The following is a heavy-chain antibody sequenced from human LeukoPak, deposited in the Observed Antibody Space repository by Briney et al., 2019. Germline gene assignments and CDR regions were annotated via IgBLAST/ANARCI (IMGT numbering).Heavy chain of an antibody. CDR3: ARKDIASWYFDY. CDR1: GFTLRTYD. D-gene: IGHD2-15*01. Sequence: GGSLRLSCAASGFTLRTYDMSWVRQAPGKGLEWVSGISGTGGSTYYADSVKGRFTISRDNSKNTQSLQMNSLRAEDTAVYYCARKDIASWYFDYWGQGTLVTVSS. V-gene: IGHV3-23*01. J-gene: IGHJ4*02. CDR2: ISGTGGST.